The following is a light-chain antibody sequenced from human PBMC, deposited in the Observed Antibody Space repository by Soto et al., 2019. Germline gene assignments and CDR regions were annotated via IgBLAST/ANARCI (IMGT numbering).Light chain of an antibody. Sequence: AVQMTQSPSSLSASVGDRVTITCRASREIRNDLGWYQQKPGEAPKLLIFAASSLQSGVPSRFSGSGSGTDFTLTISSLQPEDFATYYCLQNYFHPRTFGQGTKVEI. V-gene: IGKV1-6*01. J-gene: IGKJ1*01. CDR1: REIRND. CDR3: LQNYFHPRT. CDR2: AAS.